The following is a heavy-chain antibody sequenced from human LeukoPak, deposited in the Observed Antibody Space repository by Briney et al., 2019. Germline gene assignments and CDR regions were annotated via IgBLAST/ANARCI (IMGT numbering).Heavy chain of an antibody. V-gene: IGHV4-4*07. D-gene: IGHD3-22*01. J-gene: IGHJ4*02. CDR1: GGSISSNY. CDR3: ARVRDSSGYYLGSFDY. Sequence: SETLSLTCTVSGGSISSNYWSWIRQPAGKGLEWIGRIYTSGSTNYNPSLKSRVTMSVDTSKNQFSLKLSSVTAADTAVYYCARVRDSSGYYLGSFDYRGQGNLVTVSS. CDR2: IYTSGST.